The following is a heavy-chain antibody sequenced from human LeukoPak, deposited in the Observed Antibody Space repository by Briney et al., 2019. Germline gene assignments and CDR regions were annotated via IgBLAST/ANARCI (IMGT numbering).Heavy chain of an antibody. CDR2: INPSGGST. CDR1: GYTFTSYY. J-gene: IGHJ4*02. D-gene: IGHD6-19*01. CDR3: ARESPIAVAGNNFDY. Sequence: ASVKVSCKASGYTFTSYYMHWVRQAPGQGLEWMGIINPSGGSTSYAQKFQGRVTMTRDMSTSTVYMELGSLRSEDTAVYYCARESPIAVAGNNFDYWGQGTLVTVSS. V-gene: IGHV1-46*01.